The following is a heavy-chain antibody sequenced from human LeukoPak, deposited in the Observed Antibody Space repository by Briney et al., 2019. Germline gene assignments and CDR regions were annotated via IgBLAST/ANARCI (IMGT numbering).Heavy chain of an antibody. CDR2: IYYTGST. Sequence: PSETLSLTCTVSNGSITSGHYYWLWIRQHPGKGLEWLGYIYYTGSTYYNRSLRSRLTMAVDTSKNQFSPRLTSVTAADTATYYCTRGSAYAFQFWGQGTLVTVSS. J-gene: IGHJ4*02. CDR1: NGSITSGHYY. CDR3: TRGSAYAFQF. V-gene: IGHV4-31*03. D-gene: IGHD5-12*01.